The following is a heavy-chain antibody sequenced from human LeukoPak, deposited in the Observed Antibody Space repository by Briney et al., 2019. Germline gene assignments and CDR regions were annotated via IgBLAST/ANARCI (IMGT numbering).Heavy chain of an antibody. V-gene: IGHV4-34*01. CDR2: INHSGST. J-gene: IGHJ6*03. CDR3: ARRGHMDV. Sequence: SETLSLTCAVYGGSFSGYYWSWIRQPPGKGLEWIGEINHSGSTNYYPSLKSRVTISVDTSKNQFALKLSSVTAADTAVYHCARRGHMDVWGKGTTVTVSS. CDR1: GGSFSGYY.